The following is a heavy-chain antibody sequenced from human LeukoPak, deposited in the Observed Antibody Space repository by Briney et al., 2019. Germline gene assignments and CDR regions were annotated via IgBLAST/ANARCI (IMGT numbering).Heavy chain of an antibody. CDR3: ARRQEWLQQGFDY. J-gene: IGHJ4*02. Sequence: GGSLRLSCPASGFTVGSYGMHWVRQAPGKGLEWVAVIWYDGSNKYYADSVKGRFTISRDNSKNTLYLQMNSLRAEDTAVYYCARRQEWLQQGFDYWGQGTLVTVSS. D-gene: IGHD5-12*01. CDR1: GFTVGSYG. CDR2: IWYDGSNK. V-gene: IGHV3-33*01.